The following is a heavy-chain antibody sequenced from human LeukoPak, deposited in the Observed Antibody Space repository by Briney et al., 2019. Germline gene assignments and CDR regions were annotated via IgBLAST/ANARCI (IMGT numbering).Heavy chain of an antibody. CDR2: IWYDGSNK. V-gene: IGHV3-33*08. CDR1: GFTFSSYW. CDR3: ARTHLAPRFSYFDY. J-gene: IGHJ4*02. Sequence: PGGSLRPSCAASGFTFSSYWMHWVRQAPGKGLEGVAVIWYDGSNKYYADSVKGRFTISRDNSKNTLYLQMNSLRAEDTAVYYCARTHLAPRFSYFDYWGQGTLVTVSS.